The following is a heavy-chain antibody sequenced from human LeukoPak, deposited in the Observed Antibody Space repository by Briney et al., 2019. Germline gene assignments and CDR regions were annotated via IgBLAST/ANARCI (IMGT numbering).Heavy chain of an antibody. CDR3: VRGTRAFDV. Sequence: GGSLRLSCAASGFIFSSYDFNWVRQAPGKGLGWVSYISSRSRTIYYADSVKGRFTISRDNAQKSLYLQINSLRGDDTALYYCVRGTRAFDVWGQGTMVTVSS. J-gene: IGHJ3*01. V-gene: IGHV3-48*04. CDR1: GFIFSSYD. CDR2: ISSRSRTI.